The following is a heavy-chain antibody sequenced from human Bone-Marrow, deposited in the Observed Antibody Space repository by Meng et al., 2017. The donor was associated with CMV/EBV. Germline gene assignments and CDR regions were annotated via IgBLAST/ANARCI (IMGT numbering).Heavy chain of an antibody. CDR2: IYYSGST. D-gene: IGHD6-19*01. CDR3: ARTTSSGWYFFDY. Sequence: SETLTLTCTVSGGSISSYYWSWIRQPPGKGLEWIGYIYYSGSTNYNPSLKSRVTISVDTSKNQFSLRLSSVTTADTAVYYCARTTSSGWYFFDYWGQGTLVTVSS. V-gene: IGHV4-59*01. J-gene: IGHJ4*02. CDR1: GGSISSYY.